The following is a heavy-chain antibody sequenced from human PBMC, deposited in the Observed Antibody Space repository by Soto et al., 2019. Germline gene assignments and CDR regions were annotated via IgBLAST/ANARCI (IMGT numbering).Heavy chain of an antibody. V-gene: IGHV4-31*03. D-gene: IGHD6-13*01. CDR1: GGSISSGGYY. CDR3: AREIRGTGYSSSWYGWFDP. Sequence: SETLSLTCTVSGGSISSGGYYWNWIRQHPGKGLEWIGHFYYRGRTYYNPSIKSRLTISVDTSKNQFSLKLSSVTAADTAVYYCAREIRGTGYSSSWYGWFDPWGQGTLVTVSS. CDR2: FYYRGRT. J-gene: IGHJ5*02.